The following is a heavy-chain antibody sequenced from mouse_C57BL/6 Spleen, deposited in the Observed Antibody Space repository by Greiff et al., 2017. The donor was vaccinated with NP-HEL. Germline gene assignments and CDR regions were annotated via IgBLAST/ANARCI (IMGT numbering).Heavy chain of an antibody. V-gene: IGHV14-4*01. Sequence: EVQLQQSGAELVRPGASVKLSCTASGFNIKDDYMHWVKQRPEQGLEWIGWIDPENGDTEYASKFQGKATITADTSSNTAYLHLSSLTSEDTAVCNCANYDDGNYWGQGTTLTVSS. J-gene: IGHJ2*01. D-gene: IGHD2-4*01. CDR1: GFNIKDDY. CDR2: IDPENGDT. CDR3: ANYDDGNY.